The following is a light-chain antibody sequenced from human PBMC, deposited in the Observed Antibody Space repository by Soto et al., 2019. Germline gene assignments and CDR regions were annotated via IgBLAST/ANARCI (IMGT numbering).Light chain of an antibody. CDR1: SSHIGSNT. CDR2: SNN. CDR3: AAWDDSLNGEV. V-gene: IGLV1-44*01. J-gene: IGLJ1*01. Sequence: QSVLTQPPSASGTPGQRGTISCSGSSSHIGSNTVNWYQQLPGTAPKLLIYSNNQRPSGVPDRFSGSKSGTSASLAISGLQSEDEADYYCAAWDDSLNGEVFGTGTKVPVL.